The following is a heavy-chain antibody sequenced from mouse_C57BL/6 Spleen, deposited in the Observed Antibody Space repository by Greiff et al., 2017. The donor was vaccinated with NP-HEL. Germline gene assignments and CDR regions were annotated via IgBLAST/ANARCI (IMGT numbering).Heavy chain of an antibody. CDR2: INPYNGGT. Sequence: VQLKESGPVLVKPGASVKMSCKASGYTFTDYYMNWVKQSHGKSLEWIGVINPYNGGTSYNQKFKGKATLTVDKSSSTAYMELNSLTSEDSAVYYCARYYGSSKQAFGYWGQGTTLTVSS. J-gene: IGHJ2*01. V-gene: IGHV1-19*01. CDR3: ARYYGSSKQAFGY. CDR1: GYTFTDYY. D-gene: IGHD1-1*01.